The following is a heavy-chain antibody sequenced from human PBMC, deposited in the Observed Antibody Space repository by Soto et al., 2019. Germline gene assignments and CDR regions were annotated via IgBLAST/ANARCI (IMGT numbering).Heavy chain of an antibody. CDR3: AKNGQPPYYYYGMDV. CDR2: ISGYNGDT. V-gene: IGHV1-18*01. J-gene: IGHJ6*02. Sequence: ASVKVSCKASGYTFSRYGISWVRQAPGQGLEWMGWISGYNGDTKYAQKVQGRVTMTIDTSTYTAYMELRSLTSDNTAIYYCAKNGQPPYYYYGMDVWG. D-gene: IGHD2-8*01. CDR1: GYTFSRYG.